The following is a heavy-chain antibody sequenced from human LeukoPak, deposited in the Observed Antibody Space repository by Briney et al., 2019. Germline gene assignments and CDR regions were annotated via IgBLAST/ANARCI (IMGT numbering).Heavy chain of an antibody. CDR2: IYWDDDK. Sequence: SGPTLVKPTQTLTLTCTFSGFSLSTSGVGVGWIRQPPGKALEWLALIYWDDDKRYSPSLKSRLTITKDTSKNQVVLTMTNMDPVDTATYYCAHFDGKGVRGVIISAFDIWGQGTMVTVS. CDR1: GFSLSTSGVG. CDR3: AHFDGKGVRGVIISAFDI. V-gene: IGHV2-5*02. J-gene: IGHJ3*02. D-gene: IGHD3-10*01.